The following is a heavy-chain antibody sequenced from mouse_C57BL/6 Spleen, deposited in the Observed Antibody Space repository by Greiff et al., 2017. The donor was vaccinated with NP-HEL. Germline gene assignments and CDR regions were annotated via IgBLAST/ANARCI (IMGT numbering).Heavy chain of an antibody. J-gene: IGHJ2*01. CDR3: TRAYGRGGYFDY. CDR1: GYTFTDYE. CDR2: IDPEPGGT. V-gene: IGHV1-15*01. Sequence: VQLQQSGAELVRPGASVTLSCKASGYTFTDYEMHWVKQTPVHGLGWIGAIDPEPGGTAYNQKFKGKAILTADKSSSTAYMELRSLTSEDSAVYYCTRAYGRGGYFDYWGQGTTLTVSS. D-gene: IGHD1-1*01.